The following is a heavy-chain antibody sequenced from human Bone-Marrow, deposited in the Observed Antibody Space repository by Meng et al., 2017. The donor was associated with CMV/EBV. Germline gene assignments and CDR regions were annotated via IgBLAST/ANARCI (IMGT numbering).Heavy chain of an antibody. J-gene: IGHJ4*02. CDR1: GFTFTSYA. CDR2: ISRTTGVT. V-gene: IGHV3-23*01. CDR3: ARGGAGGTNSYFFDC. D-gene: IGHD1-26*01. Sequence: SGFTFTSYAMCWVRQVPGKGLEWISSISRTTGVTYYADSVRGRFTVSRDNSKNTLYLQMNSLTAEDTAVYYCARGGAGGTNSYFFDCWGQGTLVTVSS.